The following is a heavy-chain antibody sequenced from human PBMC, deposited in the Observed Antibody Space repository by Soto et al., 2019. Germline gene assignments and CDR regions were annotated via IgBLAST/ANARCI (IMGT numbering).Heavy chain of an antibody. V-gene: IGHV4-34*01. J-gene: IGHJ6*03. CDR1: GGSFSGYY. D-gene: IGHD2-2*01. CDR2: INHSGST. CDR3: ARIIGEYQLLLPAVDMDV. Sequence: SETLSLTCAVYGGSFSGYYWSWIRQPPGKGLEWIGEINHSGSTNYNPSLKSRVTISVDTSKNQFSLKLSSVTAADTAVYYCARIIGEYQLLLPAVDMDVWGKGTTVTVSS.